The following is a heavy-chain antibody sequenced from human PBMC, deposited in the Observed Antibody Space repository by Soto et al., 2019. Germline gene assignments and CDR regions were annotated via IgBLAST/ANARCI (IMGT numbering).Heavy chain of an antibody. J-gene: IGHJ6*02. CDR2: IYYSGST. D-gene: IGHD3-10*01. CDR1: GGSISSYY. V-gene: IGHV4-59*01. Sequence: SETLSLTYTVSGGSISSYYWSWIRQPPGKGLEWIGYIYYSGSTNYNPSLKSRVTISVDTSKNQFSLKLSSVTAADTAVYYCARDGLLWFGELLYSSSYYYGMDVWGQGTTVTVSS. CDR3: ARDGLLWFGELLYSSSYYYGMDV.